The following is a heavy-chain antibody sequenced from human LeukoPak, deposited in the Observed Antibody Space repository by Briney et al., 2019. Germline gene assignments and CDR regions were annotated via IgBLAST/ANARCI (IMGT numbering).Heavy chain of an antibody. Sequence: PGGSLRLSCAASGFTFSRYWMSWVRQVPRKGLEWVANIKQDGGEIYYVDSVKGRFTISRDNAKSSLYLQMNSLRAGDTAVYYCARDKGYYDTSGSLFVFGGQGTLVTVSS. V-gene: IGHV3-7*03. CDR3: ARDKGYYDTSGSLFVF. CDR1: GFTFSRYW. J-gene: IGHJ4*02. D-gene: IGHD3-22*01. CDR2: IKQDGGEI.